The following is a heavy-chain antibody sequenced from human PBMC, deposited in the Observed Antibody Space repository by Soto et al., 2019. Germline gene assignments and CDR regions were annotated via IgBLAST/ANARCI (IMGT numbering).Heavy chain of an antibody. CDR1: GFTFTSDS. J-gene: IGHJ4*02. Sequence: EVQLVESGGGLVKPGGSVRLSCEASGFTFTSDSMTWVRQAPGKGREWVSSISSHGRDIFYADSVKGRFTISRDNAKDSLHLQMNSLPGEDSAVYYCARGAALAGKLDLWGQGTLVTVSS. V-gene: IGHV3-21*06. D-gene: IGHD6-19*01. CDR2: ISSHGRDI. CDR3: ARGAALAGKLDL.